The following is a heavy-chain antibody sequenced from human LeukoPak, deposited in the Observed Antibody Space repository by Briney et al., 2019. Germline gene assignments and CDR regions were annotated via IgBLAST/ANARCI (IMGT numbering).Heavy chain of an antibody. CDR3: ARPREAVAGKEI. CDR1: GFAFSSYA. J-gene: IGHJ4*02. D-gene: IGHD6-19*01. V-gene: IGHV3-30*04. CDR2: ISYCGSNK. Sequence: PGGSLRLSCAASGFAFSSYAMHWVRQAPGKGLDGVAVISYCGSNKYYADSGKGRFTISRDNSNNTLSLQMNRMRAEATAVYYCARPREAVAGKEIWGQGTLVTVSS.